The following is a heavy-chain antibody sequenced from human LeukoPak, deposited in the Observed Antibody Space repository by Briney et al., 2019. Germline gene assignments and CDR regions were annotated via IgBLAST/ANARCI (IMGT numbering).Heavy chain of an antibody. CDR1: GLTFSSYS. CDR3: ARGDYGDYFDY. V-gene: IGHV3-21*01. Sequence: PGGSLRLSCAASGLTFSSYSMNWVRQAPGKGLEWVSSISSSSSYIYYADSVKGRCTISRDNAKNSLYLQMNSLRAEDTAVYYCARGDYGDYFDYWGQGTLVTVSS. J-gene: IGHJ4*02. CDR2: ISSSSSYI. D-gene: IGHD4-17*01.